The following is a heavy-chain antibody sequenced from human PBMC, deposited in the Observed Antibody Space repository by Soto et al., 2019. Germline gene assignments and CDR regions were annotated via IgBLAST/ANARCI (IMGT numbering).Heavy chain of an antibody. J-gene: IGHJ4*02. Sequence: PSETLSLTCTVSGGLIASGGYYWSWVRQPPGKGLEWIGYIYETGSTNYNPSLKSRVTISVDKSKNQFSLKLSSVTAADTAVYYCARGGDYGDYVLPDYWGRGTLVTVSS. CDR3: ARGGDYGDYVLPDY. D-gene: IGHD4-17*01. CDR2: IYETGST. CDR1: GGLIASGGYY. V-gene: IGHV4-61*08.